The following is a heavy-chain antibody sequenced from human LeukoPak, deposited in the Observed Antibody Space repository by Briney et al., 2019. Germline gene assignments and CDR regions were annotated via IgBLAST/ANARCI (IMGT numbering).Heavy chain of an antibody. CDR3: AKPGYSTNWYRYFDY. D-gene: IGHD6-13*01. V-gene: IGHV3-23*01. CDR1: GFTFSSYA. Sequence: GGSLRLSCAASGFTFSSYAMSWVRQAPGKGLEWVSTISGSGGTTYYADSVKGRFTISRDNSKNTLYLQMNSLRAEDTAVYYCAKPGYSTNWYRYFDYWGQGTLVTVSS. CDR2: ISGSGGTT. J-gene: IGHJ4*02.